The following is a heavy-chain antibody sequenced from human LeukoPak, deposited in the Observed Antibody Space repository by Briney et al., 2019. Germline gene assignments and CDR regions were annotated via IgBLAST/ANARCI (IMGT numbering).Heavy chain of an antibody. Sequence: ASVKVSCKASGYTFTGYYLHWVRQAPGQGLEWMGCVNPNSGDTNYAQKFQGSVTMTRDTSISTVYMERSRLRSDDTAVYYCARASGSYWWFDSWGQGTLATVSS. CDR2: VNPNSGDT. V-gene: IGHV1-2*02. J-gene: IGHJ5*01. CDR1: GYTFTGYY. CDR3: ARASGSYWWFDS. D-gene: IGHD1-26*01.